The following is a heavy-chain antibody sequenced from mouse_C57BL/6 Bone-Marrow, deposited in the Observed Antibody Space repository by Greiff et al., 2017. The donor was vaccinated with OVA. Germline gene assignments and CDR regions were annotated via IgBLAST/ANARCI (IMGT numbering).Heavy chain of an antibody. Sequence: VQLQQSGAELARPGASVTLSCKASGYTFTSSGISWVTQRPGQGLEWIGEIYPRSSKTNYNEKFKGKATLTADKSSSTAYMELRSLPSEDSAVSFCARARDYWGRGTRITVTS. CDR3: ARARDY. CDR1: GYTFTSSG. V-gene: IGHV1-81*01. J-gene: IGHJ2*03. CDR2: IYPRSSKT.